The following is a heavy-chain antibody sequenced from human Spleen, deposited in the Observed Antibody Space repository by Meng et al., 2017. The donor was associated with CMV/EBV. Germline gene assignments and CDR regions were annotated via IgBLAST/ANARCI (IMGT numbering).Heavy chain of an antibody. CDR2: ISWNSRNM. Sequence: GGSLRLSCAASGFTFDNYAMHWVRQPPGKGLEWVSGISWNSRNMGYADSVKGRFTISRDNSKNSLYLQMNSLRADDTALYYCAKDLWGGSGWSKAADGMDVWGQGTTVTVSS. J-gene: IGHJ6*02. CDR1: GFTFDNYA. V-gene: IGHV3-9*01. CDR3: AKDLWGGSGWSKAADGMDV. D-gene: IGHD6-19*01.